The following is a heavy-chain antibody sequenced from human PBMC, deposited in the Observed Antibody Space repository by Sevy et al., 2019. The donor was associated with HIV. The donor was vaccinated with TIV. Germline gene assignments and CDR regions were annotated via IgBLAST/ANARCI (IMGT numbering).Heavy chain of an antibody. Sequence: GGSLRLSCAASHYTFSSYTMHWVRQAPGKGLEWVALISYDGSNKNYADSVKGRFTISRDNSMNTLYLQMNSLRAEDTAVYYCARDQHDYGGNLRTGWFDPWGQGTLVTVSS. CDR2: ISYDGSNK. V-gene: IGHV3-30-3*01. J-gene: IGHJ5*02. CDR1: HYTFSSYT. D-gene: IGHD4-17*01. CDR3: ARDQHDYGGNLRTGWFDP.